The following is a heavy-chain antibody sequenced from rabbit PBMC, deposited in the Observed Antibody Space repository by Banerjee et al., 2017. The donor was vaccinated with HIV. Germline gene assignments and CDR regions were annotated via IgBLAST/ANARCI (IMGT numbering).Heavy chain of an antibody. J-gene: IGHJ6*01. CDR2: IYTAGGST. Sequence: QEQLEESGGDLVKPEGSLTLTCTASGFSFRSSYWICWVRQAPGKGLEWLACIYTAGGSTHYASWAKGRFTISKTSSTTVTLQMTSLTAADTATYFCGRDRDGDAGYGSLALWGQGTLVTVS. V-gene: IGHV1S45*01. CDR3: GRDRDGDAGYGSLAL. D-gene: IGHD6-1*01. CDR1: GFSFRSSYW.